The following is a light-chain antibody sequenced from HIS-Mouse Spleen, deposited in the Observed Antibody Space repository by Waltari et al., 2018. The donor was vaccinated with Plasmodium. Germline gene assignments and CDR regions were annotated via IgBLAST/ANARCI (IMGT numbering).Light chain of an antibody. J-gene: IGKJ2*01. Sequence: DIQLTQSPSFLSASVGDRVNITCRAIQGISSYLAWYQQKPGNAPKLLIYAASTLQSGVPSRFSGSGSGTEFTLTISSLQPEDFATYYCQQLNSYPYTFGQGTKLEIK. CDR2: AAS. CDR1: QGISSY. V-gene: IGKV1-9*01. CDR3: QQLNSYPYT.